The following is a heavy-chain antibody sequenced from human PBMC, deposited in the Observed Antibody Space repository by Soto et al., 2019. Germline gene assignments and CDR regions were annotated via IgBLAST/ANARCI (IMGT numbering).Heavy chain of an antibody. CDR3: VKAVYDILTGYYLPYYYGMDV. CDR2: ISSNGGST. D-gene: IGHD3-9*01. J-gene: IGHJ6*02. Sequence: GSLRISCSASGFTFSSYAMHWVRQAPGKGLEYVSAISSNGGSTYYADSVRGRFTISRDNSKNTLYLQMSSLRAEDTAVYYCVKAVYDILTGYYLPYYYGMDVWGQGTTVTVSS. V-gene: IGHV3-64D*06. CDR1: GFTFSSYA.